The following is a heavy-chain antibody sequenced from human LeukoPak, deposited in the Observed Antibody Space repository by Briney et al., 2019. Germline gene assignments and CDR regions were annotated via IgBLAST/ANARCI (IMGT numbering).Heavy chain of an antibody. CDR2: ISYDGSNK. J-gene: IGHJ6*02. CDR1: GFTFSNFW. V-gene: IGHV3-30*03. Sequence: GGSLRLSCAASGFTFSNFWMHWVRQAPGKGLEWVAVISYDGSNKYYADSVKGRFTISRDNSKNTLYLQMNSLRAEDTAVYYCATLDVWGQGTTVTVSS. CDR3: ATLDV.